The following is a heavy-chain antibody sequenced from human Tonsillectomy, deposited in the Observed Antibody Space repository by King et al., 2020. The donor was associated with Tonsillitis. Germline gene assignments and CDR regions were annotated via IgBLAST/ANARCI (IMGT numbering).Heavy chain of an antibody. Sequence: QLVQSGAEVKKPGESLKISCKGFGYSFSDYWIAWVRQMPGKGLEWMGIIYPGDSDTKYSPSFQGQVTMSADKSISTAYLQWSSLKASDTAMYYCVRPPKTIWDWYFDLWGRGTLVTVSS. CDR1: GYSFSDYW. J-gene: IGHJ2*01. D-gene: IGHD1/OR15-1a*01. V-gene: IGHV5-51*01. CDR2: IYPGDSDT. CDR3: VRPPKTIWDWYFDL.